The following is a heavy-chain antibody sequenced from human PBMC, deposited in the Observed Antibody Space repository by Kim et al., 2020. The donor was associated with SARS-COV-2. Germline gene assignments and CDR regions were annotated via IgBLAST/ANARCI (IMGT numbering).Heavy chain of an antibody. V-gene: IGHV3-9*01. D-gene: IGHD3-22*01. J-gene: IGHJ4*02. CDR3: ARRPTYYHDSRGYYSPSGLDY. CDR2: ISWNSGSI. Sequence: SLRLSCAASGFTFVDYAMHWVRQAPGKGLEWVSGISWNSGSIGYADSVKGRFTISRDNAKNSLYLQMNSLRAEDTALYYCARRPTYYHDSRGYYSPSGLDYWGERTRGTVSS. CDR1: GFTFVDYA.